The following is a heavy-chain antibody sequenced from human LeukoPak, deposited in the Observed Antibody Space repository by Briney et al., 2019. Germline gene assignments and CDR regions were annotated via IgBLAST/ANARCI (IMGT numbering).Heavy chain of an antibody. CDR1: GGSISSYY. CDR2: IYYSGSN. CDR3: ARAPGNYYYSYGMDV. V-gene: IGHV4-59*01. J-gene: IGHJ6*02. Sequence: PSETLSLTCAVSGGSISSYYWRWIRQAPGKGLEWVGFIYYSGSNNYNPSLKSRVTISVDTSKNQFSLKLSSVPAADTGVYYCARAPGNYYYSYGMDVWGQGTTLTVSS.